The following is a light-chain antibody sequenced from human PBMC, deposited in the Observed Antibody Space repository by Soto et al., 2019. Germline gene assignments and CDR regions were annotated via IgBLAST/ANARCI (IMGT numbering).Light chain of an antibody. CDR3: CSYTTSNTRQIV. CDR1: SSDVVGYNY. CDR2: DVS. J-gene: IGLJ1*01. Sequence: QSVLTQPASASGSPGQSITISCTGTSSDVVGYNYVSWYQQHPGKAPKFMIYDVSNRPSGVSNRFSGSKSGNTASLTISGLQAEDEADYYCCSYTTSNTRQIVFGTGTKVTVL. V-gene: IGLV2-14*01.